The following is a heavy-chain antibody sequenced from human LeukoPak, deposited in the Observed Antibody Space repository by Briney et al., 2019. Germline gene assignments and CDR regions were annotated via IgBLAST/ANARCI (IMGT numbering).Heavy chain of an antibody. CDR2: INPNSGGT. J-gene: IGHJ4*02. CDR1: GYTFTGYY. V-gene: IGHV1-2*04. Sequence: ASVKVSCKASGYTFTGYYMHWVRQAPGQGLEWMGWINPNSGGTNYAQKFQGWVTMTRDTSISTAYMELSRLRSDDTAVYYCARGAEPAYCGGDCYPIYYVDYWGQGTLVTVSS. D-gene: IGHD2-21*02. CDR3: ARGAEPAYCGGDCYPIYYVDY.